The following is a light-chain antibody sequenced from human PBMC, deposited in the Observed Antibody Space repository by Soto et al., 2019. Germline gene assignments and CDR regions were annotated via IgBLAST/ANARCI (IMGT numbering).Light chain of an antibody. V-gene: IGLV1-44*01. Sequence: QSVLTHPPSASGTHGQRVTISCSGGSSNIGTNAVNWYQQLPGTAPKLLIYNNNQRPSGVPDRFSGSKSGTSASLAISGLQSEDEADYYCAAWDDSLNGYVFGTGTKLTVL. CDR2: NNN. J-gene: IGLJ1*01. CDR1: SSNIGTNA. CDR3: AAWDDSLNGYV.